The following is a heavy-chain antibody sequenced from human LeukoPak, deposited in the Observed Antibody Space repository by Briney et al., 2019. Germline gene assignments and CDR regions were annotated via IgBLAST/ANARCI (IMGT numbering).Heavy chain of an antibody. CDR3: ARGPTYQPIDY. V-gene: IGHV4-39*01. D-gene: IGHD2-2*01. CDR1: GGSISSSSHY. CDR2: IYYSGST. J-gene: IGHJ4*02. Sequence: SETLSLTCTVSGGSISSSSHYWGWIRQPPGKGLEWIGSIYYSGSTYYNPSLKSRVTISVDTSKNQFSLKLSSVTAADTAVYYCARGPTYQPIDYWGQGTLVTVSS.